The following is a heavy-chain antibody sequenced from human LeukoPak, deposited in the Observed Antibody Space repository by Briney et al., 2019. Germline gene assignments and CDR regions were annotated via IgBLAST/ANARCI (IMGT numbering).Heavy chain of an antibody. CDR1: GYTFTSYG. D-gene: IGHD3-9*01. CDR3: AREAHYDILTGYSPLDY. V-gene: IGHV1-18*01. CDR2: ISAYNGNT. J-gene: IGHJ4*02. Sequence: ASVKVSCKASGYTFTSYGISWVRQAPGQGLEWMGWISAYNGNTNYAQRLQGRVTMTTDTSTSTAYMELRSLRSDDTAVYYCAREAHYDILTGYSPLDYWGQGTLVTVSS.